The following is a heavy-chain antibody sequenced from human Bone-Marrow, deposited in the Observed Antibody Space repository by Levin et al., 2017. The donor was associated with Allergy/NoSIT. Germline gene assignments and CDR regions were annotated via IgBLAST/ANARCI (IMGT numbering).Heavy chain of an antibody. J-gene: IGHJ4*02. V-gene: IGHV1-69*13. CDR2: IIPLLGTT. Sequence: SVKVSCKAPGGSFSSKGISWVRQVPGQGLEWMGGIIPLLGTTNFAPKFQGRVTITADESTSTVYMELSSLNSEDTAVYYCAREEGARATYYFDDWGQGSLVTVSS. CDR1: GGSFSSKG. CDR3: AREEGARATYYFDD. D-gene: IGHD1-26*01.